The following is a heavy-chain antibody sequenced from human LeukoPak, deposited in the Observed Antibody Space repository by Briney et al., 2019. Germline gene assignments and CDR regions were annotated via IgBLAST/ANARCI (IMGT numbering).Heavy chain of an antibody. J-gene: IGHJ5*02. CDR2: INPNSGGT. V-gene: IGHV1-2*06. D-gene: IGHD3-9*01. Sequence: ASVKVSCKASGYIFTDYYMHWVRQAPGQELGWMGRINPNSGGTNYAQKFQGRVTMTRDTSISTAYMELSRLRSDDTAVYYCARDRGDDINWFDPWGQGTLLTVSS. CDR3: ARDRGDDINWFDP. CDR1: GYIFTDYY.